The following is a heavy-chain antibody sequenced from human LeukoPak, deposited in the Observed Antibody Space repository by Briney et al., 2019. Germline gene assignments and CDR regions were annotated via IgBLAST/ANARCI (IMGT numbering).Heavy chain of an antibody. CDR2: IYPGDSGT. CDR3: ARHRVGSIAVAGISDY. J-gene: IGHJ4*02. Sequence: GESLKISCKGSGYSFTSYWIGWVRQMPGKGLEWMGIIYPGDSGTRYSPSFQGQVTISADKSISTAYLQWSSLKASDTAMYYCARHRVGSIAVAGISDYWGQGTLVTVSS. D-gene: IGHD6-19*01. V-gene: IGHV5-51*01. CDR1: GYSFTSYW.